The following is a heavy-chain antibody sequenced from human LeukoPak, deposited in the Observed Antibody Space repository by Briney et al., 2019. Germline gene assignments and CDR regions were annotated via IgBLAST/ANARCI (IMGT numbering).Heavy chain of an antibody. CDR1: GFTFSSYS. D-gene: IGHD2-15*01. CDR2: ISSSSSTI. V-gene: IGHV3-48*04. Sequence: PGGSLRLSCAASGFTFSSYSMNWVRQAPGKGLEWVSYISSSSSTIYYADSVKGRFTISRDNAKNSLYLQMNSLGAEDTAVYYCARDDTFPLPYHSGGRTSEVDTIVDYWGQGTLVTVSS. J-gene: IGHJ4*02. CDR3: ARDDTFPLPYHSGGRTSEVDTIVDY.